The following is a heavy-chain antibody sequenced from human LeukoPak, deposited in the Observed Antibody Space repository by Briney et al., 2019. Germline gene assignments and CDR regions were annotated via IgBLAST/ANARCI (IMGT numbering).Heavy chain of an antibody. V-gene: IGHV3-21*01. CDR2: VSGTGGYI. CDR1: GFTFNTYA. D-gene: IGHD6-19*01. CDR3: TSFETVAPRPFDY. Sequence: GGSLRLSCATSGFTFNTYAMSWVRQAPGKGLEWVSVVSGTGGYIYHADSLQGRFTISRDNAKNSAYLQMNSLRAEDTAVYYCTSFETVAPRPFDYWGQGTLVAVSS. J-gene: IGHJ4*02.